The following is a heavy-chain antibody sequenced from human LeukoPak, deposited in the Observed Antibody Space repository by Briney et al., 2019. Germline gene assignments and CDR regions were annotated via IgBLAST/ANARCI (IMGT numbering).Heavy chain of an antibody. CDR3: ARGDSSGYSYFDY. J-gene: IGHJ4*02. Sequence: PSETLSLTCTVSGGSISSYYWSWIRQHPGKGLEWIGYIYYSGSTYYNPSLKSRVTISVDTSKNQFSLKLSSVTAADTAVYYCARGDSSGYSYFDYWGQGTLVTVSS. CDR2: IYYSGST. V-gene: IGHV4-59*06. D-gene: IGHD3-22*01. CDR1: GGSISSYY.